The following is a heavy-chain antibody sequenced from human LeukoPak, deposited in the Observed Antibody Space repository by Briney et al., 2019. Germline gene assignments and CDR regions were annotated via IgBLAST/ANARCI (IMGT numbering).Heavy chain of an antibody. D-gene: IGHD2-21*02. CDR2: ITSSSSSI. V-gene: IGHV3-21*01. Sequence: GGSLRLSCAVSGFTFNIYTMNWVRQAPGKGLQWVSSITSSSSSIYYADSVKGRFTISRDNAKNSLYLQMNSLRAEDTAVYYCARQSDPFDYWGQGTLVTVSS. J-gene: IGHJ4*02. CDR1: GFTFNIYT. CDR3: ARQSDPFDY.